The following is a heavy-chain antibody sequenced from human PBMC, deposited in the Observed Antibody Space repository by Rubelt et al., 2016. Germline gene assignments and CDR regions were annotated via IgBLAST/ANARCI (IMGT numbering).Heavy chain of an antibody. CDR2: ISYDGSNK. CDR3: VKSRTQYSSSRFDQ. V-gene: IGHV3-30*04. J-gene: IGHJ4*02. CDR1: SYA. D-gene: IGHD6-6*01. Sequence: SYAMHWVRQAPGKGLEWVAVISYDGSNKYYADSVKGRFTISRNNSKNTLYLQMNSLRAEDTALYYCVKSRTQYSSSRFDQWGQGTPVTVSS.